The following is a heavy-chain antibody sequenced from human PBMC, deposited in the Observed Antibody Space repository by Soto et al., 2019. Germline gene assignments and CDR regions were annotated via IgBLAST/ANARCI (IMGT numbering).Heavy chain of an antibody. CDR1: GGTFRTSA. CDR2: IMPVFPTP. D-gene: IGHD3-3*02. V-gene: IGHV1-69*12. Sequence: QVQLVQSGAEVKKPGSSVKVSCKTSGGTFRTSAISWVRQAPGQGLEWMGGIMPVFPTPDYAQKFQGRVTITAAESTGTAYVELSSLRSADTAVYYCARDKDRQQLGGNYYYIMDVWGQGTTVTVSS. CDR3: ARDKDRQQLGGNYYYIMDV. J-gene: IGHJ6*01.